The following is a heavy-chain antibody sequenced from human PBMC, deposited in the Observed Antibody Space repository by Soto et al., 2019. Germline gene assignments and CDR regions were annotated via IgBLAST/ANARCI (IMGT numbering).Heavy chain of an antibody. D-gene: IGHD3-10*01. CDR3: ASLSTMVRGSPEYYYYGMDV. CDR2: IIPIFGTA. V-gene: IGHV1-69*13. CDR1: GGTFSSYA. J-gene: IGHJ6*02. Sequence: ASVKVSCKASGGTFSSYAISWVRQAPGQGLEWMGGIIPIFGTANYAQKFQGRVTITADESTSTAYMELSSLRSEDTAVYYCASLSTMVRGSPEYYYYGMDVWGQGTTVTVSS.